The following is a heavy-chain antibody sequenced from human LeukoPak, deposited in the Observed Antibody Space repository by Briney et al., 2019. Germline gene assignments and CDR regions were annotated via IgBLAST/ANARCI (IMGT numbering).Heavy chain of an antibody. J-gene: IGHJ4*02. CDR3: ARGGAHHF. CDR2: IGGSNSYI. Sequence: GSLRLSCAASGFTFSSYTMHWIRQAPGKGLEWVSSIGGSNSYIFYADSVKGRFTISRDNAKNSLYLQMNSLRTEDTAVYYCARGGAHHFWGQGTLVTVSS. V-gene: IGHV3-21*04. D-gene: IGHD1-26*01. CDR1: GFTFSSYT.